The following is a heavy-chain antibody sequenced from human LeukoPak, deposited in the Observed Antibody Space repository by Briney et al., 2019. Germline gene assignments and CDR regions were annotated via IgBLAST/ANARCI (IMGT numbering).Heavy chain of an antibody. J-gene: IGHJ3*02. CDR2: ISWNSGSI. D-gene: IGHD1-26*01. CDR1: GFTFDDYA. CDR3: AKDSGSYYDAFDI. V-gene: IGHV3-9*01. Sequence: GGSLRLSCAASGFTFDDYAMRWVRQAPGKGLEWVSGISWNSGSIGYADSVKGRFTISRDNAKNSLYLQMNSLRAEDTALYYCAKDSGSYYDAFDIWGQGTMVTVSS.